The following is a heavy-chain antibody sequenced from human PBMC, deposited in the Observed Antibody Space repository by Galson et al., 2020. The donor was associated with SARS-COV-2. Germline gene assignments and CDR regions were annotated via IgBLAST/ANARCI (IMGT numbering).Heavy chain of an antibody. CDR3: AKDAPRSSGWYDASEYFQH. D-gene: IGHD6-19*01. V-gene: IGHV3-43*01. J-gene: IGHJ1*01. CDR2: ITWDGGST. Sequence: GRYLRLSCAASGFTFDEYTMHWVRQVPGKGLEWVSLITWDGGSTYYADSVKGRFTISRDNSKNSLYLQMNGLRTEDTALYYCAKDAPRSSGWYDASEYFQHWGQGTLVTVSS. CDR1: GFTFDEYT.